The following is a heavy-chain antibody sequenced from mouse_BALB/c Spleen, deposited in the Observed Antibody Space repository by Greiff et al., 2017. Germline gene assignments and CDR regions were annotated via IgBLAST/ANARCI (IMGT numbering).Heavy chain of an antibody. J-gene: IGHJ4*01. V-gene: IGHV4-2*02. CDR1: GFDFSRYW. Sequence: EVMLVESGGGLVQPGGSLNLSCAASGFDFSRYWMSWARQAPGKGQEWIGEINPGSSTINYTPSLKDKFIISRDNAKNTLYLQMSKVRSEDTALYYCARRYGNYLPMDYWGQGTSVTVSS. CDR3: ARRYGNYLPMDY. D-gene: IGHD2-10*02. CDR2: INPGSSTI.